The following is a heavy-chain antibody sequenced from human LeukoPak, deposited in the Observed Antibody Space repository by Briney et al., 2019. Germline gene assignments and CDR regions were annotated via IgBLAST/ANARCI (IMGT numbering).Heavy chain of an antibody. V-gene: IGHV3-13*01. CDR3: ARGISYYYYYMDV. Sequence: PGGSLRLSCAASGFTFSSYDMHWVRQATGKGLEWVSAIGTAGDTYYPGSVKGRFTISRDSGKNSLYLQMNSLRAEDTAVYYCARGISYYYYYMDVWGKGTTVTVSS. CDR1: GFTFSSYD. J-gene: IGHJ6*03. CDR2: IGTAGDT.